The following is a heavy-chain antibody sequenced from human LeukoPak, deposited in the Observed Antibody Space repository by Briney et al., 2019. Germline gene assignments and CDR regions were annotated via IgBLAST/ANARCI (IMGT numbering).Heavy chain of an antibody. Sequence: ASVKVSCKASGYTFTSYDIDWVRQATGQGLEWMGWMNPNSGNTGYAQKFQGRVTMTRNTSIGTAYMELSSLRSEDTAVYYCARGKRYCSSTSCYNSAYYYYYMDVWGKGTTVTISS. J-gene: IGHJ6*03. V-gene: IGHV1-8*01. CDR1: GYTFTSYD. CDR2: MNPNSGNT. D-gene: IGHD2-2*02. CDR3: ARGKRYCSSTSCYNSAYYYYYMDV.